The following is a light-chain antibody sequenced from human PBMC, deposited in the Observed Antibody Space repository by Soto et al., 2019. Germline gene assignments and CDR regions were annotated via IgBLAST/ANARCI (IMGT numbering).Light chain of an antibody. J-gene: IGKJ1*01. CDR3: QHYNSYSEA. V-gene: IGKV3-15*01. CDR1: QSVRNK. CDR2: GAS. Sequence: IVMPQSPATLSAPPGERATLSCRASQSVRNKLAWYQQKPGQAPRLLIYGASTRATGIPARFSGSGSGTEFTLTNSSLQPDDFATYYCQHYNSYSEAFGQGTKVDIK.